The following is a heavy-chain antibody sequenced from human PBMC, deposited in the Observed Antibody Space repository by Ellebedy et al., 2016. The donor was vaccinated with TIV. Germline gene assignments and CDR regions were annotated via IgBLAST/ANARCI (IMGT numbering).Heavy chain of an antibody. CDR1: GYTFTSHY. CDR3: ARDSTEGATSRGFYLYYYMDV. J-gene: IGHJ6*03. V-gene: IGHV1-46*03. CDR2: INPRGRGA. D-gene: IGHD1-26*01. Sequence: ASVEVSCXASGYTFTSHYIHWVRQAPGHGLEWMGIINPRGRGASYAQKFQGRVTMARDTSTSTVYMELSSLRSEDTALYYCARDSTEGATSRGFYLYYYMDVWGRGTTVTVSS.